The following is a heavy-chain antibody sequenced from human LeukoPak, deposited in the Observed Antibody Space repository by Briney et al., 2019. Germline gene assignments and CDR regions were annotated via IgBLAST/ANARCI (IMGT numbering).Heavy chain of an antibody. CDR1: GYTFTKYD. V-gene: IGHV1-8*01. D-gene: IGHD4-17*01. J-gene: IGHJ3*01. CDR2: MNPNSGNT. CDR3: ARDLVTVSKGFDV. Sequence: AAVTVSYTDSGYTFTKYDINWVGQAAGEGGEGVGWMNPNSGNTGYAHKFQGRVTMTRNTSISTAYMELSSLTSEYTAVYYCARDLVTVSKGFDVWGQGTMVSFSS.